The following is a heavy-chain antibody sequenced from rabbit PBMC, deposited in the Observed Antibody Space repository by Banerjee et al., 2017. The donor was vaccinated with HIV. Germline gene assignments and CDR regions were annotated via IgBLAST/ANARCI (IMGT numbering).Heavy chain of an antibody. V-gene: IGHV1S7*01. Sequence: QLVESGGGLVTLGGSLKLSCKASGIDFSSYGINWVRQAPGKGLEWIGYINAVSDRPDYASWVNGRFTISLDNAQNTVFLQMTSLTAADTATYFCARSGAGGSGGWELDLWGPGTLVTVS. J-gene: IGHJ4*01. CDR2: INAVSDRP. D-gene: IGHD8-1*01. CDR3: ARSGAGGSGGWELDL. CDR1: GIDFSSYG.